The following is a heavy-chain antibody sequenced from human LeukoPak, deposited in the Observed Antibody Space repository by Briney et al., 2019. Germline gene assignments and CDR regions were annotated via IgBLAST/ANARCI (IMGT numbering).Heavy chain of an antibody. D-gene: IGHD4-11*01. CDR3: ARGGVGLQSITLLDY. Sequence: ASVKVSCKASGYTFTSYYMHWVRQAPGQGLEWMGIINPSGGSTSYAQKFQGRVTMTRDTPTSTVYMELSSLRSEDTAVYYCARGGVGLQSITLLDYWGQGTLVTVSS. CDR2: INPSGGST. CDR1: GYTFTSYY. J-gene: IGHJ4*02. V-gene: IGHV1-46*01.